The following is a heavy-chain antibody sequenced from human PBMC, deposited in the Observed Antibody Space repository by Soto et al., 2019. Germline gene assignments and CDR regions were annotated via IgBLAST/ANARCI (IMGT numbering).Heavy chain of an antibody. CDR1: GGSLSSSNW. CDR2: IYHSGGT. J-gene: IGHJ3*02. CDR3: ARDGGYYDSSGYRRNAFDI. D-gene: IGHD3-22*01. Sequence: PSETLSLTCAVSGGSLSSSNWWSWVRQAPGKGLEWIGEIYHSGGTNYTPSLKSRLTISVDKSKNQLSLKLSSVTAADTAVYYCARDGGYYDSSGYRRNAFDIWGQGTMVTVSS. V-gene: IGHV4-4*02.